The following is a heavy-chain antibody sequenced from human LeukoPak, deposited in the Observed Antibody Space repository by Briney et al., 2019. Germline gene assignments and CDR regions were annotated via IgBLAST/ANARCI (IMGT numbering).Heavy chain of an antibody. D-gene: IGHD3-10*01. CDR1: GYTLTDLS. CDR2: FDPEDGET. J-gene: IGHJ6*02. Sequence: GASVKVSCKVSGYTLTDLSMHWVRQAPGKGLEWLGGFDPEDGETIYAQKFQGRVTLAEDTSTDTAYMELSSPRSEDTAAYYCATDIPRRVRGVVYSSFGMDVWGQGTTVTVSS. CDR3: ATDIPRRVRGVVYSSFGMDV. V-gene: IGHV1-24*01.